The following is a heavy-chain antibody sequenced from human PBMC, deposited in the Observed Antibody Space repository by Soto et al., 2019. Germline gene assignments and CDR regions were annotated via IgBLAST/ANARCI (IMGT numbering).Heavy chain of an antibody. Sequence: GGSLRLSCAASGFTFDDYGMSWVRQAPGKGLEWVSGINWNGGSTGYADSVKGRFTISRDNAKNSLYLQMNSLRAEDTALYYCARDFVPLEHYSRYFDWRDYYYYGMDVWGQGTTVTVSS. CDR1: GFTFDDYG. CDR3: ARDFVPLEHYSRYFDWRDYYYYGMDV. CDR2: INWNGGST. J-gene: IGHJ6*02. D-gene: IGHD3-9*01. V-gene: IGHV3-20*04.